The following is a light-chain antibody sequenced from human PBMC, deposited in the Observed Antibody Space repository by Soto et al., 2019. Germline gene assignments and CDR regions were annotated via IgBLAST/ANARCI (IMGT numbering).Light chain of an antibody. CDR1: SSDIGGYNF. Sequence: QSALTQPASVSGSPGQSITISCTGTSSDIGGYNFVSWYQQYPGEVPKLMIYDVNALPSGVSNRFSGSKSGNTASLTISGLQANDEADYYCSSYTSASTLVFGTGTKLTVL. CDR3: SSYTSASTLV. J-gene: IGLJ1*01. V-gene: IGLV2-14*01. CDR2: DVN.